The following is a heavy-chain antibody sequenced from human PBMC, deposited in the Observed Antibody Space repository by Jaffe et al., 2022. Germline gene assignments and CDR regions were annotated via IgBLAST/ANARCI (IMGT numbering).Heavy chain of an antibody. CDR1: GFRFDDYA. CDR3: AKDIGESPPRGL. V-gene: IGHV3-9*01. Sequence: DVQLVESGGGLVQPGRSLRLSCAASGFRFDDYAMHWVRQAPGKGLEWVSGITWNSNNRDYADSVKGRFTISRDNAKNSLYLQMNSLRPEDTALYYCAKDIGESPPRGLWGQGTLVTVSS. J-gene: IGHJ4*02. D-gene: IGHD3-10*01. CDR2: ITWNSNNR.